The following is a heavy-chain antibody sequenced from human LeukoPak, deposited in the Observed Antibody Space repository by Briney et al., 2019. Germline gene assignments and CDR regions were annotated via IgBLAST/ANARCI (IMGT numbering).Heavy chain of an antibody. V-gene: IGHV3-74*01. J-gene: IGHJ4*02. CDR2: INSDGSRI. CDR3: ASSPVITRD. CDR1: GITFSNYW. Sequence: GGSLRLSCAASGITFSNYWMHWVRQAPGKGLEWVSCINSDGSRITYADSVKGRFTISRDNAKNTLYLQMNSLRVEDTAVYYCASSPVITRDWGQGTLVTVSS. D-gene: IGHD3-22*01.